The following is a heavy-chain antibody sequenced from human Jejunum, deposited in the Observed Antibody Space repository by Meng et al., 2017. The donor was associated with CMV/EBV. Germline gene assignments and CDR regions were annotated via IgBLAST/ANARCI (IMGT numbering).Heavy chain of an antibody. D-gene: IGHD3-3*01. J-gene: IGHJ4*02. V-gene: IGHV3-48*04. Sequence: GFPFSFYSMNWVPQVPGKGLEWVSYISSMSVTLYYTDTVKGRFTISRDDAKNSLYLQMNNLRAEDTAIYYCARDVTIPGRVQTFESWGQGTLVTVSS. CDR3: ARDVTIPGRVQTFES. CDR1: GFPFSFYS. CDR2: ISSMSVTL.